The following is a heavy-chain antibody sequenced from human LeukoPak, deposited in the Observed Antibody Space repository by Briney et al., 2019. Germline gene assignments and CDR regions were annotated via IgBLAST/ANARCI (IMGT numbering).Heavy chain of an antibody. J-gene: IGHJ6*04. CDR3: AELGITMIGGV. V-gene: IGHV3-48*03. CDR2: IISIGSTI. Sequence: GGSPRLSCEASEFTFSMYWMSWVRQAPGKGLEWVAYIISIGSTIYYAASVKGRFTIFRDNAKNSLYLQMNSLRAEDTAVYYCAELGITMIGGVWGKGTTVTISS. D-gene: IGHD3-10*02. CDR1: EFTFSMYW.